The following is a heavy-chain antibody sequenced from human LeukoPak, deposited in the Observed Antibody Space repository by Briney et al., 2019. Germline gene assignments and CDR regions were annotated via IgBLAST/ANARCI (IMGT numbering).Heavy chain of an antibody. V-gene: IGHV1-2*06. J-gene: IGHJ4*02. Sequence: GASVTVSCKASGYTFSSYFIHWVRQAPGQGLEWMGRINPNSGDTNYAQKFQGRVTMTRDTSISTAYMELSRLTSDDTAMYYCARDYCSSTSCLFDYWGQGTLVTVSS. D-gene: IGHD2-2*01. CDR2: INPNSGDT. CDR1: GYTFSSYF. CDR3: ARDYCSSTSCLFDY.